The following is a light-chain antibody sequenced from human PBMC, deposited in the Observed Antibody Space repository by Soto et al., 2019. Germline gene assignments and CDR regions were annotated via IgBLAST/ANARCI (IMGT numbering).Light chain of an antibody. CDR3: QQYGYSPTT. CDR1: QSLSGSY. CDR2: GAS. J-gene: IGKJ3*01. Sequence: EIVLTQSPGTLSLSPGEGATLSCRASQSLSGSYLAWYQQRPGQAPRLLIYGASTRATGIPDRFRGSGSGTDFTLTISRLGAEDFAVYFCQQYGYSPTTFGPGTKVDIK. V-gene: IGKV3-20*01.